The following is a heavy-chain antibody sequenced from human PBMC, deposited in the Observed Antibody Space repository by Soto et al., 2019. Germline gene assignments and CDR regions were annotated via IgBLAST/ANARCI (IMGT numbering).Heavy chain of an antibody. Sequence: EVQLVESGGGLVQPGGSLRLSCAASGFTFSSYSMNWVRQAPGKGLEWVSYISSSSSTIYYADSVKGRFTISRDNAKNSMYVQMNSLGDEDTAVYYCARGRYCSGGSCPNWFDPWRQGTLVTVSS. D-gene: IGHD2-15*01. CDR2: ISSSSSTI. V-gene: IGHV3-48*02. CDR1: GFTFSSYS. CDR3: ARGRYCSGGSCPNWFDP. J-gene: IGHJ5*02.